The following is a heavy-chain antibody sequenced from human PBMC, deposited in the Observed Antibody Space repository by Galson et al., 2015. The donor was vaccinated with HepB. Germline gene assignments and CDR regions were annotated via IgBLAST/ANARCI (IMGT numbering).Heavy chain of an antibody. D-gene: IGHD1-1*01. Sequence: SLGLSCAASGFTFINFAMNWVRQAPGKGLEWVANIKQDGSEKYYVDSVKGRFTISRDDAKKSLYLQMNSLRAEDAAVYYCTRGWNFDCWGQGTLVTVSS. CDR3: TRGWNFDC. CDR2: IKQDGSEK. CDR1: GFTFINFA. J-gene: IGHJ4*02. V-gene: IGHV3-7*01.